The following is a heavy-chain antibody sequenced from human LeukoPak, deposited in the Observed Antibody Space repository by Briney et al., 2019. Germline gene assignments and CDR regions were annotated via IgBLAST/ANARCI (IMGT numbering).Heavy chain of an antibody. Sequence: GGSLRLSCAASGFTFSSYAMSWVRQAPGKGLEWVAVISYDGGNKYYADSVKGRFTISRDNSKNTLYLQMNSLRAEDTAVYYCAAGYSYGRPLDYWGQETLVTVSS. CDR3: AAGYSYGRPLDY. V-gene: IGHV3-30-3*01. D-gene: IGHD5-18*01. CDR2: ISYDGGNK. CDR1: GFTFSSYA. J-gene: IGHJ4*02.